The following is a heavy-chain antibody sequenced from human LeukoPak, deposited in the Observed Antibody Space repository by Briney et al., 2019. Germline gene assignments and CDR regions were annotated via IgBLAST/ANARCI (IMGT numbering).Heavy chain of an antibody. Sequence: PGRSLRLSCAASGFTFSSYAMSWVRQAPGKGLEWVSVIYSGGSTYYADSVKGRFTISRDNSKNTLYLQMNSLRAEDTAVYYCASLPNYGDYYYYYYGMDVWGQGTTVTVSS. CDR3: ASLPNYGDYYYYYYGMDV. CDR2: IYSGGST. J-gene: IGHJ6*02. V-gene: IGHV3-66*01. CDR1: GFTFSSYA. D-gene: IGHD4-17*01.